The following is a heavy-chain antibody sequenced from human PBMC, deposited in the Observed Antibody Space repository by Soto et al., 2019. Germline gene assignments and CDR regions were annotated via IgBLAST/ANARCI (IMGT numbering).Heavy chain of an antibody. CDR3: ARRGSGSYYDY. CDR1: GFTVSSYA. Sequence: EVRLLESGGGLVQPGGSLRLSCAASGFTVSSYAMRWVRQAPVKGLEWVLAIGGSGDSTYYADSVKGRFTISRDNSKNTLYLQMNSLMAEDAAVYYCARRGSGSYYDYWGQGTLVTVSS. V-gene: IGHV3-23*01. CDR2: IGGSGDST. J-gene: IGHJ4*02. D-gene: IGHD1-26*01.